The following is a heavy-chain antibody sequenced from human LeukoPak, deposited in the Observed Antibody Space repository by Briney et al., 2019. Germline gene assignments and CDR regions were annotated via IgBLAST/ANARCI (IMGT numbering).Heavy chain of an antibody. CDR3: ARVEDSGYDLGYYYMDV. CDR1: GYTFTGYY. Sequence: GASVKVSCKASGYTFTGYYMHWVRQAPGQGLEWMGGIIPIFGTANYAQKFQGRVTITADKSTSTAYMELSSLRSEDTAVYYCARVEDSGYDLGYYYMDVWGKGTTVTVSS. D-gene: IGHD5-12*01. J-gene: IGHJ6*03. CDR2: IIPIFGTA. V-gene: IGHV1-69*06.